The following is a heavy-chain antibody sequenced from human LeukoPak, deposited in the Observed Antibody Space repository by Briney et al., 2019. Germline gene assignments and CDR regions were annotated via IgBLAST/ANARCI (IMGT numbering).Heavy chain of an antibody. Sequence: SETLSLTRAVYGGSFSGYYWSWIRQPPGKGLEWIGEINHSGSTNYNPSLKSRVTISVDTSKSQFSLKLSSVTAADTAVYYCARDLSGFDYWGQGTLVTVSS. CDR2: INHSGST. CDR1: GGSFSGYY. J-gene: IGHJ4*02. CDR3: ARDLSGFDY. V-gene: IGHV4-34*01.